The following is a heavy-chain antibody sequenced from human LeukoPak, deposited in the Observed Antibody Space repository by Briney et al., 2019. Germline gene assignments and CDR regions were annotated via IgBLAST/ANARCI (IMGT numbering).Heavy chain of an antibody. Sequence: SETLSLTCAVYGGSFSGYYWSWIRQPPGKGLEWIGEINHSGSTNYNPSLKSRVTISVDTSKNQFSLKLSSVTAADTAVYYCARVGGSGKGYYYYGMDVWGQGTTVTVPS. CDR1: GGSFSGYY. J-gene: IGHJ6*02. CDR3: ARVGGSGKGYYYYGMDV. CDR2: INHSGST. V-gene: IGHV4-34*01. D-gene: IGHD1-26*01.